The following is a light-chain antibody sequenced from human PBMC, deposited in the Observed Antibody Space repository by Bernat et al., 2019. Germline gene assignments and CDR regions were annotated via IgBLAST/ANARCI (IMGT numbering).Light chain of an antibody. J-gene: IGKJ1*01. Sequence: EIVLTQSPGTLSLSPGERATLSCRASQSIDTRYLAWYHQKPGQAPSLLIYGVSARSSGIPDMFSGSGSGTDFTLTISRLEPEDFAIYYCQQYERSRTFGQGTKVQMK. V-gene: IGKV3-20*01. CDR2: GVS. CDR3: QQYERSRT. CDR1: QSIDTRY.